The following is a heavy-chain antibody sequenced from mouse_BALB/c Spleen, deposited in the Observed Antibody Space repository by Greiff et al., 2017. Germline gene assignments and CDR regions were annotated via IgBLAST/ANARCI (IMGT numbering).Heavy chain of an antibody. CDR3: AQERGSPYDYAAY. CDR2: INPSTGYT. D-gene: IGHD2-4*01. J-gene: IGHJ3*01. V-gene: IGHV1-7*01. CDR1: GYTFTGYC. Sequence: QVQLQQSGAELAKPGASVKMSCKASGYTFTGYCMHWVNQRPGQGREWIGYINPSTGYTEYNQKFKDKATLTADKSSSTAYMQLSSLTSEDSAVYYCAQERGSPYDYAAYWGQGTLVTVSA.